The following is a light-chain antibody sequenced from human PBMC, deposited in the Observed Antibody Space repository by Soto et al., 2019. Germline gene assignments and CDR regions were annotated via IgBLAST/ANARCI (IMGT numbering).Light chain of an antibody. Sequence: EIVLTQSPSTLSLSPGERATLSCRASQSVSSFLAWYQQRPGQAPRLLIYDSSNRATGIPARLSGSGSGTDFTLTISSLEPEDFAVYYCQQRSSWPTFGQGTKVEIK. V-gene: IGKV3-11*01. CDR3: QQRSSWPT. CDR1: QSVSSF. CDR2: DSS. J-gene: IGKJ1*01.